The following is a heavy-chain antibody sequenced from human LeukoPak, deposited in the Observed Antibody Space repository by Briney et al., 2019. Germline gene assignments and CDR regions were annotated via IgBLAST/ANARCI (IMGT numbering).Heavy chain of an antibody. CDR3: ARDSPVATNAFDI. CDR1: GGSISSYY. CDR2: IYYSGST. Sequence: PPETLSLTCTVSGGSISSYYWSWIRQPPGKGLEWIGYIYYSGSTNYNPSLKSRVTISVDTSKNQFSLKLSSVTAADTAVYYCARDSPVATNAFDIWGQGTMVTVSS. D-gene: IGHD5-12*01. J-gene: IGHJ3*02. V-gene: IGHV4-59*01.